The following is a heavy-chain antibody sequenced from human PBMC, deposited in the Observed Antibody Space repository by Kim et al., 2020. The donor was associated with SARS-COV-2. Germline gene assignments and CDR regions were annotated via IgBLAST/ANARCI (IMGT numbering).Heavy chain of an antibody. V-gene: IGHV4-34*01. Sequence: STNYNPSLKSRVSISVDTSKNQFSLKLSSVTAADTAVYYCARGGYGVGDYWGQGTLVTVSS. J-gene: IGHJ4*02. D-gene: IGHD6-13*01. CDR2: ST. CDR3: ARGGYGVGDY.